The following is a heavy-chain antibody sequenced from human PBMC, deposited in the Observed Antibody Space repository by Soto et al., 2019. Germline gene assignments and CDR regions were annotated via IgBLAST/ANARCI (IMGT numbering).Heavy chain of an antibody. V-gene: IGHV4-30-4*01. J-gene: IGHJ3*02. CDR1: GGSISSGDYY. CDR3: ARDSGGGGAFDI. D-gene: IGHD3-16*01. Sequence: QVQLQESGPGLVKPSQTLSLTCTVSGGSISSGDYYWSWIRQPPGQGLEWIGYIYYSGSTYYNPFLKSRFTISIDTSKNQFSLKLSSVTAADTAVYYCARDSGGGGAFDIWGQGTMVTVSS. CDR2: IYYSGST.